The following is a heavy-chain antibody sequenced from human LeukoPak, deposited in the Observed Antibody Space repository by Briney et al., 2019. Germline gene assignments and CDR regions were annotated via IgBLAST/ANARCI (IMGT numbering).Heavy chain of an antibody. CDR2: IYYSGST. Sequence: SETLSLTCTVSGGSISSYYWSWIRQPPGKGLEWIGYIYYSGSTNYNPSLKSRVTISVDTSKNQFSLKMSSVTAADTAVYYCARFVYYYDSSEYFDLWGRGTLVTVSS. CDR1: GGSISSYY. J-gene: IGHJ2*01. D-gene: IGHD3-22*01. V-gene: IGHV4-59*01. CDR3: ARFVYYYDSSEYFDL.